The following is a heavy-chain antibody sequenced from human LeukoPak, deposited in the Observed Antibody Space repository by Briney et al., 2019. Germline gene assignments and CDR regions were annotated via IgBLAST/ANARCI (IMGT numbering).Heavy chain of an antibody. Sequence: ASVKVSCKASGYTFTGYYMHWVRQAPGQGLEWMGWINPNSGGTNYAQKFQGRVTMTGDTSISTAYMELSRLRSDDTAVYYCAREVRRYSSSWSNWFVPWGQGTLVTVSS. CDR3: AREVRRYSSSWSNWFVP. J-gene: IGHJ5*02. CDR1: GYTFTGYY. CDR2: INPNSGGT. V-gene: IGHV1-2*02. D-gene: IGHD6-13*01.